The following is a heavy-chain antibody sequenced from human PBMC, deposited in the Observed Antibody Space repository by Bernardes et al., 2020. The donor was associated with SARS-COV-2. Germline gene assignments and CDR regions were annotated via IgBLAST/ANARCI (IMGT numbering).Heavy chain of an antibody. Sequence: ASVKVSCKASGYTFTSYYMHWVRQAPGQGLEWMGIINPSGGSTSYAQKFQGRVTITADESTSTAYMELSSLRSEDTAVYYCAIGGYEWLRLYDYWGQGTLVTVSS. J-gene: IGHJ4*02. D-gene: IGHD5-12*01. CDR2: INPSGGST. CDR1: GYTFTSYY. V-gene: IGHV1-46*01. CDR3: AIGGYEWLRLYDY.